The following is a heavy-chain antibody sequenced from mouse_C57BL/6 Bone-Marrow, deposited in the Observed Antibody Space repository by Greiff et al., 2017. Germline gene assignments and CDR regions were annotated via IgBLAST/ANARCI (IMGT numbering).Heavy chain of an antibody. CDR1: GFNIKDDY. J-gene: IGHJ2*01. D-gene: IGHD4-1*02. CDR3: TINWDYFDY. Sequence: EVQLQQSGAELVRPGASVKLSCTASGFNIKDDYMHWVKQRPEQGLEWIGWIDPENGDTEYASKFQGKATITADTSSNTAYLQLSSLTSEDTTVYYCTINWDYFDYWSQGTTLTVSS. CDR2: IDPENGDT. V-gene: IGHV14-4*01.